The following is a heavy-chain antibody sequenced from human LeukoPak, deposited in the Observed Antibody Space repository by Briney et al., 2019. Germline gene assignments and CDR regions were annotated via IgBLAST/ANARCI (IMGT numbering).Heavy chain of an antibody. V-gene: IGHV3-21*01. CDR3: ASKGGSGDYYYYMDV. CDR2: ISTSSSYI. CDR1: GFTFSSYS. D-gene: IGHD3-10*01. Sequence: GGTLRLSCAASGFTFSSYSMNWVRQAPGKGLEWVSSISTSSSYIYYADSVKGRFTISRDNAKNSLYLQMNSLRVEHTAVYYCASKGGSGDYYYYMDVWGKGTTVTVSS. J-gene: IGHJ6*03.